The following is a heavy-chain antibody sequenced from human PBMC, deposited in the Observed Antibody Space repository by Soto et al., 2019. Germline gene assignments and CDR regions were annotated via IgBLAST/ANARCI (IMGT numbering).Heavy chain of an antibody. CDR3: ARGRVRFGELLKPDKYYFDY. CDR1: GGSFSGYY. CDR2: INHSGST. Sequence: QVQLQQWGAGLLKPSETLSLTCAVYGGSFSGYYWSWIRQPPGKGLEWIGEINHSGSTNYNPSLKSRVTISVDTSKNQFSLKLSSVTAADTAVYYCARGRVRFGELLKPDKYYFDYWGQGTLVTVSS. V-gene: IGHV4-34*01. D-gene: IGHD3-10*01. J-gene: IGHJ4*02.